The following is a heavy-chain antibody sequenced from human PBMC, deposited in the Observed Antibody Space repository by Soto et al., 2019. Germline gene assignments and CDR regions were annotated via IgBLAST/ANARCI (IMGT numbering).Heavy chain of an antibody. CDR3: ARDSPHCGGDCYPQNWFDP. CDR1: GYTFTSYG. CDR2: ISAFNGNT. V-gene: IGHV1-18*01. Sequence: GASVKVSCKASGYTFTSYGISWVRQAPGQGLEWMGWISAFNGNTNYAQKLQGRVTMTTDTSTSTAYMELRSLRSDDTAVYYCARDSPHCGGDCYPQNWFDPWGQGTLVTVS. D-gene: IGHD2-21*02. J-gene: IGHJ5*02.